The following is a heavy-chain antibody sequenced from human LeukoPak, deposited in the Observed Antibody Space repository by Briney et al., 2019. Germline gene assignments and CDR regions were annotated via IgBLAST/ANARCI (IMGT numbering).Heavy chain of an antibody. CDR2: IYYSGST. J-gene: IGHJ5*02. V-gene: IGHV4-61*01. CDR3: ARGLNVGFCSSTSCYIWFDP. CDR1: GGSVSSGSYY. Sequence: SETLSLTCTVSGGSVSSGSYYWSWIRQPPGKGLEWIGYIYYSGSTNYNPSLKSRVTISVDTSKNQFSLKLSSVTAADTAVYYCARGLNVGFCSSTSCYIWFDPWGQGTLVTVSS. D-gene: IGHD2-2*02.